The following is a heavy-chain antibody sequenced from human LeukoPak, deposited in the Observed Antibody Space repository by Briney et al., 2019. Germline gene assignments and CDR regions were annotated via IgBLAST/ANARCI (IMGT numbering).Heavy chain of an antibody. CDR2: ISGSGGST. Sequence: PGGSLRLSCAASGFTFSTYWMHWVRQAPGKGLEWVSAISGSGGSTYYADSVKGRFTISRDNSKNTLYLQMNSLRAEDTAVYYCAKENSGWIWSGTSPPFDPWGQGTLVTVSS. J-gene: IGHJ5*02. V-gene: IGHV3-23*01. CDR3: AKENSGWIWSGTSPPFDP. D-gene: IGHD3-3*01. CDR1: GFTFSTYW.